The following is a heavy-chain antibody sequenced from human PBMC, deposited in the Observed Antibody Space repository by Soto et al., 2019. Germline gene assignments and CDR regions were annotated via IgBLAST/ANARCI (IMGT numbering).Heavy chain of an antibody. CDR3: ARSYDFWSGYFNF. Sequence: SETLSLTCTVSGGSISNYYWNWIRQSPGKGLEWIGYIFYSGSTNYNPSLKNRVAISIDTSENQFSLKMSSVTAADTAVYFCARSYDFWSGYFNFWGQGTLVTVSS. V-gene: IGHV4-59*01. CDR2: IFYSGST. J-gene: IGHJ4*02. CDR1: GGSISNYY. D-gene: IGHD3-3*01.